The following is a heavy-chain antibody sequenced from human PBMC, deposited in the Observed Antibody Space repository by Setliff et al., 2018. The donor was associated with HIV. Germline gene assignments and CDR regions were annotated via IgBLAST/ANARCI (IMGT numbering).Heavy chain of an antibody. D-gene: IGHD1-26*01. CDR2: ITAGGGST. Sequence: PGGSLRLSCAVSGFTFSTYAMSWVRQAPGKGLEWVSAITAGGGSTYYADSVKGRFTISRDNSKNTLYLQMNSLRAEDTAVYYCARNTDVDSVYRPFHIWGQGTMVTVSS. CDR1: GFTFSTYA. CDR3: ARNTDVDSVYRPFHI. V-gene: IGHV3-23*01. J-gene: IGHJ3*02.